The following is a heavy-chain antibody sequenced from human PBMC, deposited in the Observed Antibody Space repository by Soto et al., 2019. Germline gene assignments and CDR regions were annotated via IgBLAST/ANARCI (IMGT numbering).Heavy chain of an antibody. CDR3: AKSIVRQLVRSSGRYYFDY. CDR1: GFTFSSYA. V-gene: IGHV3-23*01. D-gene: IGHD6-6*01. J-gene: IGHJ4*02. CDR2: ISGSGGST. Sequence: EVQLLESGGGLVQPGGSLRLSCAASGFTFSSYAMSWVRQAPGKGLEWVSAISGSGGSTYYADSVKGRFTISRDNSKNTLYLQMNSLRAEDTAVYYCAKSIVRQLVRSSGRYYFDYWGQGTLVTVSS.